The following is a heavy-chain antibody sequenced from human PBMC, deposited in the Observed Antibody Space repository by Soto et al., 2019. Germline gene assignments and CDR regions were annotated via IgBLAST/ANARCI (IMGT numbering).Heavy chain of an antibody. D-gene: IGHD4-17*01. CDR1: GGTCSFYV. CDR2: LNSDGTYA. Sequence: GGSLSLSCAASGGTCSFYVMHWVRQAPGKGLVWVARLNSDGTYASSADSVKGRLTISRDNAKNTLYLQLNSLRAEDTAVYYCARGGAYGDYRSDFWGQGTLVTVSS. CDR3: ARGGAYGDYRSDF. V-gene: IGHV3-74*01. J-gene: IGHJ4*02.